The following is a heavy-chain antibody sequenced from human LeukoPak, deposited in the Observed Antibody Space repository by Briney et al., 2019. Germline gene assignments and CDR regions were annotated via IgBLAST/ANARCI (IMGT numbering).Heavy chain of an antibody. Sequence: GGSLRLSCAASGFTVSSNYMSWVRQAPGKGLEWVSVIYSGGSTYYADSVKGRFTISRDNSKNTLYLQMNSLRAEDTAVYYCARARSYYGSGSYGVFDYWGQGTLVTVSS. CDR3: ARARSYYGSGSYGVFDY. V-gene: IGHV3-53*01. D-gene: IGHD3-10*01. CDR2: IYSGGST. J-gene: IGHJ4*02. CDR1: GFTVSSNY.